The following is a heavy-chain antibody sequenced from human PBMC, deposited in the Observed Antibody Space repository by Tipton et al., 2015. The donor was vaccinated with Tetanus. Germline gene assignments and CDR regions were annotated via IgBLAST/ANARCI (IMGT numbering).Heavy chain of an antibody. D-gene: IGHD2-21*02. J-gene: IGHJ5*02. CDR2: LTYSGRT. CDR3: ARTAVNWFDP. Sequence: TLSLTCIVSGGSMSSGGHYGAWVRQSPGQGLEWIGSLTYSGRTYYNPSLKSRVTMSLDKSKNQFSLKLRSVTAADTAFYYCARTAVNWFDPWGQGILVTVSS. CDR1: GGSMSSGGHY. V-gene: IGHV4-39*01.